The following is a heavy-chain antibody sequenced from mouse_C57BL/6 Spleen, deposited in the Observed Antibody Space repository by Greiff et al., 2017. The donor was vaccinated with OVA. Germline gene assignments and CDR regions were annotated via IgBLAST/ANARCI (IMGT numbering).Heavy chain of an antibody. Sequence: VQLQQSGPELVKPGASVKIPCKASGYTFTDYNMDWVKQSHGKSLEWIGDINPNNGGNIYNQKFKGKATLTVDKSSSTAYMELRSLTSEDTAVYYCARGGDRAPRFAYWGQGTLVTVSA. V-gene: IGHV1-18*01. J-gene: IGHJ3*01. CDR1: GYTFTDYN. CDR3: ARGGDRAPRFAY. D-gene: IGHD1-1*02. CDR2: INPNNGGN.